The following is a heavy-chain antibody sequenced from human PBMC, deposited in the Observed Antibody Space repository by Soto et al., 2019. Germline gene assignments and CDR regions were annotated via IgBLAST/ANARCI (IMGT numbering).Heavy chain of an antibody. Sequence: QVQLVQSGAEEKKPGASVKVSCKASGYTFTSYAMHWVRQAPGQRLEWMGWINAGNGNTKYSQKFQGRVTITRDTVASTAYQGVSSLRSEGTAVYFCARSIVVVTSLDYLGQGTLVTVSS. CDR2: INAGNGNT. CDR3: ARSIVVVTSLDY. CDR1: GYTFTSYA. V-gene: IGHV1-3*05. D-gene: IGHD2-21*02. J-gene: IGHJ4*02.